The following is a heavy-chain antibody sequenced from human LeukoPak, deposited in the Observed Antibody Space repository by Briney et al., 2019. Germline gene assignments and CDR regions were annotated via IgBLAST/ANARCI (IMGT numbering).Heavy chain of an antibody. CDR1: GYTFTSYG. CDR2: ISAYNGNT. Sequence: ASVKVSCKASGYTFTSYGISWVRQAPGQGLEWMGWISAYNGNTNYAQKLQGRVTMTTDTSTSTAYMELRSLRSDDTAVCYCARGLSFSPTYYFDYWGREPWSPSPQ. D-gene: IGHD3-16*02. J-gene: IGHJ4*02. V-gene: IGHV1-18*01. CDR3: ARGLSFSPTYYFDY.